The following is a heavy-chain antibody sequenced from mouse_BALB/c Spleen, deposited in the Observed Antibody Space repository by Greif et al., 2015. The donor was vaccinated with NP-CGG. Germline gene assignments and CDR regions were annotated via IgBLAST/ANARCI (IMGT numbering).Heavy chain of an antibody. D-gene: IGHD1-1*01. CDR3: AVIYYYGSSYGAY. J-gene: IGHJ3*01. CDR1: GFNIKDAY. Sequence: EVMLVESGAELVKPGASVKLSCTASGFNIKDAYMHWVKQRPEQGLEWIGRIDPANGNTKYDPKFQGKATITADTSSNTAYLQLSSLTSEDTAVYYCAVIYYYGSSYGAYWGQGTLVTVSA. V-gene: IGHV14-3*02. CDR2: IDPANGNT.